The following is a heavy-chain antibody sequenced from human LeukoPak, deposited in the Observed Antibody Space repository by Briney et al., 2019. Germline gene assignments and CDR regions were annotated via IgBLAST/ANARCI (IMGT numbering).Heavy chain of an antibody. CDR2: IGADVGGTT. CDR3: AKGGPYCISSDCAQTFGG. J-gene: IGHJ4*02. D-gene: IGHD2-15*01. V-gene: IGHV3-23*01. CDR1: GFAFSNYA. Sequence: PGGSLRLSCAGSGFAFSNYAMTWVRQAPGKGLEWVSVIGADVGGTTKYTDSVKGRFTISRDNSRGTLYLQMNSLRAEDTALYYCAKGGPYCISSDCAQTFGGWGQGTLVTVSS.